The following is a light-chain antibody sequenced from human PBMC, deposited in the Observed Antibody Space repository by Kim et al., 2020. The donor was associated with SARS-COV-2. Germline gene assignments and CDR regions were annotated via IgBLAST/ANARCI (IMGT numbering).Light chain of an antibody. CDR3: QPADSSGTWV. V-gene: IGLV3-25*03. Sequence: SYELTQPPSVSVSPGQTARITCSGDALPKKYAYWYQQKPGQAPVLVIYKDSERPSGIPERFSGSSSGTTVTLSISGVQAEDEADYYCQPADSSGTWVFGGGTQLTVL. CDR2: KDS. CDR1: ALPKKY. J-gene: IGLJ3*02.